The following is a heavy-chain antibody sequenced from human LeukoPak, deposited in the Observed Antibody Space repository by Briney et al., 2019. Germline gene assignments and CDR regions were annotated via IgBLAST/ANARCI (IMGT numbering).Heavy chain of an antibody. Sequence: GGSLRLSCAASGLTFSTYAMSWVRQAPGKGLEWVSAISGSGGSTYYADSVKGRSTISRDNSKNTLYLQMNSLRAEDTAVYYCAKGSSPFDYWGQGTLVTVSS. V-gene: IGHV3-23*01. CDR1: GLTFSTYA. CDR3: AKGSSPFDY. J-gene: IGHJ4*02. CDR2: ISGSGGST. D-gene: IGHD6-13*01.